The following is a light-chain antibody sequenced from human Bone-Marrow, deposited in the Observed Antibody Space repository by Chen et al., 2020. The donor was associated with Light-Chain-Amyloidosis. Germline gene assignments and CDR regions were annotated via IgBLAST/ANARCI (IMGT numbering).Light chain of an antibody. J-gene: IGKJ4*01. CDR1: QTISSNY. V-gene: IGKV3-20*01. Sequence: EIVLTQSPGTLSLSPGEGANLSCRASQTISSNYLTWYQQKFGQAPRHLIYGSSSRATGIPDRFTGSGSGTDFTLTINRLEPEDFAMYYCQQDGTSPLTFGGGTKVEI. CDR2: GSS. CDR3: QQDGTSPLT.